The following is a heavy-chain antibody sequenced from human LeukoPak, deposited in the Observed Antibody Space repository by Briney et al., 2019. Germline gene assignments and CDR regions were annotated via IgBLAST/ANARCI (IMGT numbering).Heavy chain of an antibody. CDR1: GFTFSSYS. V-gene: IGHV3-48*04. D-gene: IGHD5-12*01. CDR2: ISGSSSNI. Sequence: PGGSLRLSCAASGFTFSSYSMNWVRQAPGKGLEWVSYISGSSSNIYYADSVKGRFTISRDNAKNSLYLQMNSLRAEDTAVYYCAKDPRQGIYSGYLMEFDYWGQGTLVTVSS. J-gene: IGHJ4*02. CDR3: AKDPRQGIYSGYLMEFDY.